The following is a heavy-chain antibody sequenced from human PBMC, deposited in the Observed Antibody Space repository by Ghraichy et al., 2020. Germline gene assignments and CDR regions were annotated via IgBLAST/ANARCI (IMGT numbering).Heavy chain of an antibody. V-gene: IGHV5-51*01. J-gene: IGHJ6*02. Sequence: GESLNISCKGSGYSFTSYWIGWVRQMPGKGLEWMGIIYPGNSDTRYSPSFQGQVTISADKSISTAYLQWSSLKASDTAMYYCARQNRDHCSGGSCYNYYYYGMDVWSQGTTVTVSS. CDR1: GYSFTSYW. CDR3: ARQNRDHCSGGSCYNYYYYGMDV. D-gene: IGHD2-15*01. CDR2: IYPGNSDT.